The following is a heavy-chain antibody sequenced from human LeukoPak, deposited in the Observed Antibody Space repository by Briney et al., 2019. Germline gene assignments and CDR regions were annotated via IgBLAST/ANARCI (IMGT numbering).Heavy chain of an antibody. V-gene: IGHV3-30*02. CDR3: ARVTVGATNYMDV. Sequence: GGSLRLSCAASGFTFSGSAMHWVRQAPGKGLEWVAFIRYDGSNKYYADSVKGRFTISRDNSENTLYLQMNSLRAEDMAVYYCARVTVGATNYMDVWGKGTTVTISS. CDR1: GFTFSGSA. J-gene: IGHJ6*03. CDR2: IRYDGSNK. D-gene: IGHD1-26*01.